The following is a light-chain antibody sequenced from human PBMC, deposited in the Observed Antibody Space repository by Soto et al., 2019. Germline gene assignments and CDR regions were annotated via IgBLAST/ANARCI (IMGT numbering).Light chain of an antibody. Sequence: DLQMTQSPSSLCESVGGRVTITGRASQSINSYLNWYQQRPGEAPQLLIYDASSLESGVPSRSSGSVSGTEFTLTISSLQPDDFATYYCQQYNSYWTFGQGTKVDI. CDR2: DAS. CDR3: QQYNSYWT. V-gene: IGKV1-5*01. J-gene: IGKJ1*01. CDR1: QSINSY.